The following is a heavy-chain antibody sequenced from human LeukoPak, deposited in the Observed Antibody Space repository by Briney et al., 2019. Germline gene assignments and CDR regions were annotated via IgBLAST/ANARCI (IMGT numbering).Heavy chain of an antibody. Sequence: SETLSLTCTVSGGSISSYYWSWIRQPPGKGLEWIGYIYYSGSTNYNPSLKSRVTISVDTSKNQFSLKLSSVTAADTAVYYCARGGPRIAAAGFDYWGQGTLVTVSS. CDR3: ARGGPRIAAAGFDY. CDR1: GGSISSYY. D-gene: IGHD6-13*01. V-gene: IGHV4-59*12. CDR2: IYYSGST. J-gene: IGHJ4*02.